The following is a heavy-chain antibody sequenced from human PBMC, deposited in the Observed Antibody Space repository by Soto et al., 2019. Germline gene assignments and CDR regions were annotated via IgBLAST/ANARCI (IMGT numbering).Heavy chain of an antibody. D-gene: IGHD3-10*01. CDR3: ARVITMVRGISYYYYYYMDG. Sequence: ASVKVSCKASGYTFTSYGISWVRQAPGQGLEWMGWISAYNGNTNYAQKLQGRVTMTTDTSTSTAYMELRSLRSDDTAVYYCARVITMVRGISYYYYYYMDGWGKGTTVTVSS. J-gene: IGHJ6*03. CDR1: GYTFTSYG. V-gene: IGHV1-18*01. CDR2: ISAYNGNT.